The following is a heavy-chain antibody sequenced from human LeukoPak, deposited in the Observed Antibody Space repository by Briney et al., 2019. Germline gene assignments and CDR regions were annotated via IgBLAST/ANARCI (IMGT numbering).Heavy chain of an antibody. CDR3: ARGFKKELPSRMDV. V-gene: IGHV1-69*13. D-gene: IGHD1-26*01. J-gene: IGHJ6*02. Sequence: SVTVSCKASGGTFSSYAISWVRQAPGQGLEWMGGIIPIFGTANYAQKFQGRVTITADESTSTAYMELSSLRSEDTAVYYCARGFKKELPSRMDVWGQGTTVTVSS. CDR1: GGTFSSYA. CDR2: IIPIFGTA.